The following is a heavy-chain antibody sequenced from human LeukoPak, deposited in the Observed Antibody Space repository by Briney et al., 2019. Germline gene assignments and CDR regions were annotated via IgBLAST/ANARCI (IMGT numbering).Heavy chain of an antibody. V-gene: IGHV1-8*02. D-gene: IGHD5-18*01. CDR3: AREADTAIDY. J-gene: IGHJ4*02. CDR1: GYTLTGYY. CDR2: INPNSGNT. Sequence: ASVKVSCKASGYTLTGYYMHWVRQAPGQGLEWMGWINPNSGNTGYAQKFQGRVTMTRNTSISTAYMELSSLRSEDTAVYYCAREADTAIDYWGQGTLVTVSS.